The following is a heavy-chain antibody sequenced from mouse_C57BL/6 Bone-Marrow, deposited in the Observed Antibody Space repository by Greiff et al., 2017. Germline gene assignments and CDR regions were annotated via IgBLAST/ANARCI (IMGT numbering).Heavy chain of an antibody. CDR2: ISDGGSYT. CDR3: ARELRKAMDY. Sequence: DVMLVESGGGLVKPGGSLKLSCAASGFTFSSYAMSWVRQTPEKRLAWVATISDGGSYTYYPDNVKGRFTISRDNAKNNLYLQMSHLKSEDTAMYYCARELRKAMDYWGQGTSVTVSS. CDR1: GFTFSSYA. V-gene: IGHV5-4*01. J-gene: IGHJ4*01.